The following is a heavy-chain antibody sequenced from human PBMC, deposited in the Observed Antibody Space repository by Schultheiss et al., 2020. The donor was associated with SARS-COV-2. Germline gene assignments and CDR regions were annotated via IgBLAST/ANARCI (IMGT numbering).Heavy chain of an antibody. CDR3: ARHWGAMVRGVLQDWFDP. CDR1: GGSFSGYY. Sequence: SETLSLTCAVYGGSFSGYYWSWIRQPAGKGLEWIGRIYTSGSTNYNPSLKSRLAMSVDTSRNQFSLTLNSVTAADTATYYCARHWGAMVRGVLQDWFDPWGQGTLVTVSS. CDR2: IYTSGST. D-gene: IGHD3-10*01. J-gene: IGHJ5*02. V-gene: IGHV4-59*10.